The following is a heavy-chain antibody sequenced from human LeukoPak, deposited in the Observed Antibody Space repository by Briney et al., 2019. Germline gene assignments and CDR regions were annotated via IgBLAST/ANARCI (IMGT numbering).Heavy chain of an antibody. D-gene: IGHD3-9*01. V-gene: IGHV7-4-1*02. J-gene: IGHJ3*02. CDR2: INTNTGNP. CDR3: ARGGVRYFDWLRRDDAFDI. CDR1: GYTFTSYG. Sequence: ASVKVSCKASGYTFTSYGISWVRQAPGQGLEWMGWINTNTGNPTYAQGFTGRFVFSLDTSVSTAYLQISSLKAEDTAVYYCARGGVRYFDWLRRDDAFDIWGQGTMVTVSS.